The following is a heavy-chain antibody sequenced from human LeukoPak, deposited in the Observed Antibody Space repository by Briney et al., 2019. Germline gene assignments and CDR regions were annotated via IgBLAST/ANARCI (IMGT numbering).Heavy chain of an antibody. Sequence: AGGSLRLSCAASGFTFSSYSMNWVRQAPGKGLEWVSYISSSSSTIYYADSVKGRFTISRDNAKNSLYLQMNSLRAEDTAVYYCARDWVVGAIHYFDYWGQGTLVTVSS. CDR3: ARDWVVGAIHYFDY. CDR1: GFTFSSYS. CDR2: ISSSSSTI. D-gene: IGHD1-26*01. V-gene: IGHV3-48*04. J-gene: IGHJ4*02.